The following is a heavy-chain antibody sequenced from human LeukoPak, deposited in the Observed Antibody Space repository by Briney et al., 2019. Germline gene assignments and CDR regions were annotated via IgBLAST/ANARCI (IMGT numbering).Heavy chain of an antibody. D-gene: IGHD6-19*01. CDR3: ASGRIAVAGPAYYYYGMDV. J-gene: IGHJ6*02. V-gene: IGHV1-69*13. CDR2: IIPILGTA. Sequence: SVKVSCKASGGTFSSYAISWVRQAPGQGLEWMGGIIPILGTANYAQKFQGRVTITADESTSTAYMELSSLRSEDTAVYYCASGRIAVAGPAYYYYGMDVWGQGTTVTVSS. CDR1: GGTFSSYA.